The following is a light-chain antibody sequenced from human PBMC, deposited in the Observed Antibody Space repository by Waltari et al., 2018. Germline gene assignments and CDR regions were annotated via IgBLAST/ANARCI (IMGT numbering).Light chain of an antibody. CDR3: QQYDRSPET. CDR2: GEC. CDR1: QSVTSND. J-gene: IGKJ2*01. Sequence: EIVLTQSPGTLSLSPGERATLPCRPSQSVTSNDLAWYQQRPGQAPSVLIYGECNSATGIPDTFSGSRSGTDFSLTINRLEPEDFAVYYCQQYDRSPETFGQGTKLEIK. V-gene: IGKV3-20*01.